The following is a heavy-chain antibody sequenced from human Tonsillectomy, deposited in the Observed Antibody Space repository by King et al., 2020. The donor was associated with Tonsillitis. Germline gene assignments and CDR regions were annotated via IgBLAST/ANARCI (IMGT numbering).Heavy chain of an antibody. V-gene: IGHV3-9*01. CDR3: AKGGGQQLLQDFDY. D-gene: IGHD6-13*01. CDR1: GFTFDEYA. Sequence: VQLVESGGGLVQPGRSLRLSCAASGFTFDEYAMHWVWQAPGKGLEWVSGSSGKSGRIGYADSVKGRFTISRDNAKNSLYLQMNSLRAEDTALYYCAKGGGQQLLQDFDYWRQGTLVTVSS. CDR2: SSGKSGRI. J-gene: IGHJ4*02.